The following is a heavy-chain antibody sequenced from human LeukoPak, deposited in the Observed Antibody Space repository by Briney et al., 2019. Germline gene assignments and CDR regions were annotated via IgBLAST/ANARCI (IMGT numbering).Heavy chain of an antibody. V-gene: IGHV4-4*02. D-gene: IGHD6-13*01. CDR3: ATEGSSWPDNHFDP. Sequence: SGTLSLTCAVSGGSISSSNWWSWVRQPPGKGLEWIGEIYHSGSTNYNPSLKSRVTISRDTSKNQLSLNLSSVTAADTAVYYCATEGSSWPDNHFDPWGQGTLVIVSS. CDR2: IYHSGST. CDR1: GGSISSSNW. J-gene: IGHJ5*02.